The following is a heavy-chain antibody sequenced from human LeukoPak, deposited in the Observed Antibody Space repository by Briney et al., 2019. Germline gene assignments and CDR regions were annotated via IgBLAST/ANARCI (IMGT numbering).Heavy chain of an antibody. Sequence: SETLSLTCTVSGGYINSNSYFWGWIRQPPGKGLEWIGSIYYSGSTYYNPSLKSRVTISVDTSKNQFSLKLSSVTAADTAVYYCAREWFPTAVWGQGTTVTVSS. J-gene: IGHJ6*02. D-gene: IGHD1-1*01. CDR1: GGYINSNSYF. CDR3: AREWFPTAV. CDR2: IYYSGST. V-gene: IGHV4-39*02.